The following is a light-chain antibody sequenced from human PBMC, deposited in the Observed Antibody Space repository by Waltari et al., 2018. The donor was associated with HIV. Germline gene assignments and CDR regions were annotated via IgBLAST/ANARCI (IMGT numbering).Light chain of an antibody. V-gene: IGKV3-15*01. CDR1: QSVSSN. Sequence: EIVMTQSPATLSVSPGERATISCRAGQSVSSNLAWYQQKPGQAPRLLIYGASTRATGMPARFSGSGSGTEFTLTISSLQSEDFAVYYCQHYNKWPPTFGQGTKVEIK. CDR3: QHYNKWPPT. CDR2: GAS. J-gene: IGKJ1*01.